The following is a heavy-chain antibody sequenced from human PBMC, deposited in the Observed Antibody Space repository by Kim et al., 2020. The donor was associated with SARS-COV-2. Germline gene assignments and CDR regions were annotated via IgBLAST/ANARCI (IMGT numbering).Heavy chain of an antibody. CDR1: GFTFDSYA. D-gene: IGHD3-3*01. CDR3: AKDRWRYYDFWSGDPLIASFGG. J-gene: IGHJ4*02. Sequence: GGSLRLSCAASGFTFDSYAMSWVRQAPGKGLEWVSAISGGVIVTYYADSVKGRFTVSRDNSKNTLYLQMNSLGAEDTAVYYCAKDRWRYYDFWSGDPLIASFGGWGQGTLVTVSS. V-gene: IGHV3-23*01. CDR2: ISGGVIVT.